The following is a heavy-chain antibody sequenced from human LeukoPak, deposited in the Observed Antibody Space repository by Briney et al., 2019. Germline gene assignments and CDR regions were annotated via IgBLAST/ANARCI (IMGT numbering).Heavy chain of an antibody. Sequence: SETLSLTCTFTRGSISSSSYYWVCIRQPPGKGLECIGSIYYTGSTYYNPSLKSRVTISVDTSKNQFSLKVSSVTAADTAVYYCAPTGGYSYGSIDYWGQGTLVTVSS. CDR3: APTGGYSYGSIDY. D-gene: IGHD5-18*01. V-gene: IGHV4-39*01. CDR2: IYYTGST. CDR1: RGSISSSSYY. J-gene: IGHJ4*02.